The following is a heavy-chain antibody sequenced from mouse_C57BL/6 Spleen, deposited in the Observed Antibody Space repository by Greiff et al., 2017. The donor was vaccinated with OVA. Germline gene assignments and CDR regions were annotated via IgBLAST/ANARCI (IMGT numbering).Heavy chain of an antibody. D-gene: IGHD5-5*01. CDR2: IDPSDSYT. J-gene: IGHJ1*03. V-gene: IGHV1-59*01. CDR1: GYTFTSYW. CDR3: ARDYRGYFDV. Sequence: QVHVKQPGAELVRPGTSVKLSCKASGYTFTSYWMHWVKQRPGQGLEWIGVIDPSDSYTNYNQKFKGKATLTVDTSSSTAYMQLSSLTSEDSAVYYCARDYRGYFDVWGTGTTVTVSS.